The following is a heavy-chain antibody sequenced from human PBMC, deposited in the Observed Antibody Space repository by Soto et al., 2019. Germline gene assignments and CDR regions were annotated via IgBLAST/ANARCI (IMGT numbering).Heavy chain of an antibody. D-gene: IGHD6-13*01. CDR2: ISSSSSYI. V-gene: IGHV3-21*01. CDR1: GFTFSSYS. J-gene: IGHJ4*02. CDR3: ARGSAAAGTVNFDY. Sequence: PGGSLRLSCAASGFTFSSYSMNWVRQAPGKGLEWVSSISSSSSYIYYADSVKGRFTISRDNAKNSLYLQMNSLRAEDTAVYYCARGSAAAGTVNFDYWGQGTLVTVSS.